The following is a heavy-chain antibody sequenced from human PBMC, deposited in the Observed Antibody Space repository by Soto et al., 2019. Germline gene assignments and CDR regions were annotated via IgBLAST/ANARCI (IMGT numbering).Heavy chain of an antibody. V-gene: IGHV2-5*01. D-gene: IGHD6-19*01. J-gene: IGHJ5*02. CDR2: IYWNDDK. Sequence: SGPTLVNPPQTLTLTCIFSGFSLRTSGVGVGWIRQPPGKALEWLGFIYWNDDKRYSPSLKSRLTITKDTSKNQVVLTMTNMDPVDTATYYCAKSGSSGWYGWFDPWGQGTLVTVSS. CDR1: GFSLRTSGVG. CDR3: AKSGSSGWYGWFDP.